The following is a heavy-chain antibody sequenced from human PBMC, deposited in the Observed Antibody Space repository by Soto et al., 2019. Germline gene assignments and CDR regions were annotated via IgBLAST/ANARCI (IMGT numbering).Heavy chain of an antibody. J-gene: IGHJ4*02. CDR1: GFTFSAYW. V-gene: IGHV3-74*01. Sequence: EVQLVESGGGLVQPGGSLRLSSAASGFTFSAYWMHWVREAPGKGLMWVARIIDDGSGASYADSVKGRFTISRDNAKNTLYLQMNSLRAEDTAVYYCAGITQGDLDNWGQGTLVTVSS. CDR3: AGITQGDLDN. CDR2: IIDDGSGA. D-gene: IGHD3-22*01.